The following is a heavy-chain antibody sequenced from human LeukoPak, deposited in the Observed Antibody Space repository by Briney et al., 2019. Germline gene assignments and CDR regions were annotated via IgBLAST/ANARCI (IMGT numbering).Heavy chain of an antibody. J-gene: IGHJ4*02. D-gene: IGHD3-16*01. CDR3: AKGGEMRTFFFDS. Sequence: GGSLILSCAASGFAFTDYAMHWVRQAPGKGLQWVSIIYYDGDTSYADSVKGRFSISRDISKNTLYLQMSSLRADDTAVYYCAKGGEMRTFFFDSWGQGSLVTVSS. CDR2: IYYDGDT. V-gene: IGHV3-NL1*01. CDR1: GFAFTDYA.